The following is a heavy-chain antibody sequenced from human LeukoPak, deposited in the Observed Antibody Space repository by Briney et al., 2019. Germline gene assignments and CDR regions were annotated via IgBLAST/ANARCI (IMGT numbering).Heavy chain of an antibody. CDR2: ISSSSGTI. J-gene: IGHJ5*02. D-gene: IGHD6-13*01. CDR1: GFTFSTYN. V-gene: IGHV3-48*01. Sequence: GGSLRLSCAASGFTFSTYNMNWVRQAPGKGLEWVSYISSSSGTIYYADSVKGRFTISRDNAKNSLYLQMNSLRAEDTAVYYCARVEKYTSSGPTDPWGQGTLVTVSS. CDR3: ARVEKYTSSGPTDP.